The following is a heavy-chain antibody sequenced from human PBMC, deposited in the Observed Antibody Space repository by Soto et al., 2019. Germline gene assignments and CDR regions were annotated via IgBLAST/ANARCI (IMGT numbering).Heavy chain of an antibody. D-gene: IGHD6-19*01. Sequence: PGGSLRLSCAASGFTFSSYSMNWVRQAPGKGLEWVSYISSSSKTKYYADSVKGRFTISRDNSKNTLYLQMNSLRAEDTAVYYCARGGPYSSGWNWFDPWGQGTLVTVSS. V-gene: IGHV3-48*01. CDR1: GFTFSSYS. CDR3: ARGGPYSSGWNWFDP. J-gene: IGHJ5*02. CDR2: ISSSSKTK.